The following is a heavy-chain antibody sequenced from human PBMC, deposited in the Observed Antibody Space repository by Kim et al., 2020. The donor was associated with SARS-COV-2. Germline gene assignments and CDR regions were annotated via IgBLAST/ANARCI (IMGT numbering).Heavy chain of an antibody. D-gene: IGHD6-13*01. Sequence: SETLSLTCTVSGASISSDYWSWIRQPPGKELEWIGYISDRESTNYNPSLKSRATISGDTSKNQFSLKLSSVTAADTAVYYCARRSSSWYNYWGQGTLVTV. CDR2: ISDREST. CDR3: ARRSSSWYNY. CDR1: GASISSDY. J-gene: IGHJ4*02. V-gene: IGHV4-59*08.